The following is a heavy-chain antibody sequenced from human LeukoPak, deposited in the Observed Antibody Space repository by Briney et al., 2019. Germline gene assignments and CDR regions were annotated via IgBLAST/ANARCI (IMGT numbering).Heavy chain of an antibody. V-gene: IGHV1-18*04. CDR3: ARDMIAVRPNWFDP. CDR1: GYTFTTYG. CDR2: ISAYNGNT. Sequence: ASVTVSFTASGYTFTTYGISWVRQAPGQGLEWMGWISAYNGNTNYAQKFQGRVTMTTDTSTSTAYMELRSLRSDDTAVYYCARDMIAVRPNWFDPWGQGTLVTVSS. D-gene: IGHD3-22*01. J-gene: IGHJ5*02.